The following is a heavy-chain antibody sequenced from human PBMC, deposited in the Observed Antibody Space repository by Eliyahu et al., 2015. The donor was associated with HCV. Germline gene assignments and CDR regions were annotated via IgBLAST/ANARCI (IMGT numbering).Heavy chain of an antibody. CDR3: ARDYDYTGGMDV. CDR2: INXGNGNT. CDR1: GYTFTSYA. V-gene: IGHV1-3*01. J-gene: IGHJ6*02. D-gene: IGHD4-11*01. Sequence: QVQLVQSGAEVKKPGASVKVSCKASGYTFTSYAMHWVRXAPGQRLEWMGWINXGNGNTKYSQKFQGRVTITRXXSASTAYMELSSLRSEDTAVYYCARDYDYTGGMDVWGQGTTVTVSS.